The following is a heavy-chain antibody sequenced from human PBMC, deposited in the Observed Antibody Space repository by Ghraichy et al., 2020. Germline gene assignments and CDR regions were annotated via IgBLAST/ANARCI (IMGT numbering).Heavy chain of an antibody. CDR1: GYTFISYA. D-gene: IGHD6-19*01. J-gene: IGHJ4*02. CDR3: ARLSRVHSSGWYYFDY. CDR2: IIAGNGNT. Sequence: ASVKVSCKASGYTFISYALYWVRQAPGQRLEWMGWIIAGNGNTQYAQKFQGRVTITRGTSASTAYMELSSLRSEDTAVYYCARLSRVHSSGWYYFDYWGQGTLVTVSS. V-gene: IGHV1-3*01.